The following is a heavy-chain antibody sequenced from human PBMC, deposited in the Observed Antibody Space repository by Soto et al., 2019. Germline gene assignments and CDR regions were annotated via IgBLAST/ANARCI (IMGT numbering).Heavy chain of an antibody. J-gene: IGHJ4*02. V-gene: IGHV3-30*03. CDR1: GFPFTSYG. CDR2: IYYDGSNK. CDR3: VGGKFSFAY. Sequence: QVQLVDSGGGVVQPGRSMRLSCAASGFPFTSYGMHWVREGPGKGLEWMAVIYYDGSNKFYADSVKGRVTISRDNSNNPLYLQMNSLRPADPGLCHCVGGKFSFAYRGQGTLVIVSS. D-gene: IGHD3-10*01.